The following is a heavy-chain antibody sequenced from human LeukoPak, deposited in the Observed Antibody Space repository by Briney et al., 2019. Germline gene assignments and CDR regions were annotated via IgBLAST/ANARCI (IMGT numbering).Heavy chain of an antibody. CDR1: GYTFTGYY. CDR3: ARAADPYSSSWYTKGGYYYYYYYMDV. V-gene: IGHV1-2*02. J-gene: IGHJ6*03. CDR2: INPNSGGT. Sequence: GASVKVSCKASGYTFTGYYMHWVRQAPGQGLEWMGWINPNSGGTNYAQKFQGRVTMTRDTSISTAYMELSRLRPDDTAVYYCARAADPYSSSWYTKGGYYYYYYYMDVWGKGTTVTVSS. D-gene: IGHD6-13*01.